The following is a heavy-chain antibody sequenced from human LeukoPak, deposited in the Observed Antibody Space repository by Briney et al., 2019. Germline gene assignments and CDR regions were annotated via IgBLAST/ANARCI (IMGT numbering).Heavy chain of an antibody. Sequence: GGSLRLSCVVSGIPFSDYYMNGIRQAPGKGLEWISYISSSSSYTDYADSVKGRFTISRDNAQNALFLQMDSLRVEDTAVYYCAAGTAADYWGQGTRVTVSS. V-gene: IGHV3-11*03. CDR1: GIPFSDYY. CDR2: ISSSSSYT. CDR3: AAGTAADY. D-gene: IGHD6-13*01. J-gene: IGHJ4*02.